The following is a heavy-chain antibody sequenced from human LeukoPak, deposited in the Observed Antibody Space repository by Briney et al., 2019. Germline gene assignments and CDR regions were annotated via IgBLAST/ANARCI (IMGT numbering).Heavy chain of an antibody. CDR1: GYTFTSYD. CDR3: ASKGGCSSTSCYEEDY. J-gene: IGHJ4*02. Sequence: RASVKVSCKASGYTFTSYDINWVRQATGQGLEWMGWMNPNSGNTGYAQKFQGRVTITADESTSTAYMELSSLRSEDTAVYYCASKGGCSSTSCYEEDYWGQGTLVTVSS. CDR2: MNPNSGNT. V-gene: IGHV1-8*01. D-gene: IGHD2-2*01.